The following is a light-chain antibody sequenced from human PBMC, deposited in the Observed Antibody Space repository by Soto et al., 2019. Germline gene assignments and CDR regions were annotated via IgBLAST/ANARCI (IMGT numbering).Light chain of an antibody. V-gene: IGKV1-5*03. J-gene: IGKJ1*01. CDR2: KAS. CDR1: QTISSW. Sequence: DIQMTQSPSTLSGSVGDRVTITCRASQTISSWLAWYQQKPGKAPKLLIYKASTLKSGVPSRFSGSGSGTEFTLTISSLQPDDFATYYCKHNYSYTEAFGQGTKVELK. CDR3: KHNYSYTEA.